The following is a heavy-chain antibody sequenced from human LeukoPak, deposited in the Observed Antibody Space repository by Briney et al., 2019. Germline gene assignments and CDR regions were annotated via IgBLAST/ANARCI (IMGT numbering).Heavy chain of an antibody. CDR2: IIHDGRV. CDR1: SDSLSSYY. J-gene: IGHJ5*02. V-gene: IGHV4-34*12. Sequence: SETLSLTCAVHSDSLSSYYRTWIRQPPGKGLEWIGKIIHDGRVTYNPSLGTRVSISADTSKNQFTLELKSVTATDTAIYYCVTGLIRTESWGQGTLVTVSS. D-gene: IGHD2-21*01. CDR3: VTGLIRTES.